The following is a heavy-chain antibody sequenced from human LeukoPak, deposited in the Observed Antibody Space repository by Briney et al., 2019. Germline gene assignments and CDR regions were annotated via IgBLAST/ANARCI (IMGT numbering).Heavy chain of an antibody. CDR2: IYSSGNT. D-gene: IGHD6-13*01. Sequence: GGSLRLSCAASGFTVSSNYMSWVRQAPGKGLEWVSVIYSSGNTYYADSVKDRFTISRDNSKNTMYLQKNSLRTEDTAVYYCARRRSSSWGIDYWGQGTLVTVSS. CDR1: GFTVSSNY. J-gene: IGHJ4*02. CDR3: ARRRSSSWGIDY. V-gene: IGHV3-66*02.